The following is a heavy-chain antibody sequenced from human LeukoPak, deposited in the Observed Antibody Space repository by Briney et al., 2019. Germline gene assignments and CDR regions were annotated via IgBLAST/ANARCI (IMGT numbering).Heavy chain of an antibody. CDR1: GFTFSSYA. Sequence: GGSLRLSCAASGFTFSSYAMHWVRQAPGKGLEWVAVISYDGSNKYYADSVKGRFTISRDNSKNTLYLQMNSLRAEDTAVYYCARHADEQWGYYYGMDVWGQGTTVTVSS. V-gene: IGHV3-30-3*01. CDR2: ISYDGSNK. CDR3: ARHADEQWGYYYGMDV. J-gene: IGHJ6*02. D-gene: IGHD6-19*01.